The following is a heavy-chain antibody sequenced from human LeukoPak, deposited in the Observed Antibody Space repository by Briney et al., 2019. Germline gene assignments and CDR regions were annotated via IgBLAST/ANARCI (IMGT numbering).Heavy chain of an antibody. D-gene: IGHD5-18*01. CDR1: GFTFSSFG. CDR2: IRYDGSNK. CDR3: AKVRIHSYGSDY. V-gene: IGHV3-30*02. J-gene: IGHJ4*02. Sequence: PGGSLRLSCAASGFTFSSFGMHWVRQAPGKGLEWVAFIRYDGSNKYYADSVKGRFTISRDNSKNTLYLQMNSLRAEDTAVYYCAKVRIHSYGSDYWGQGTLVTVSS.